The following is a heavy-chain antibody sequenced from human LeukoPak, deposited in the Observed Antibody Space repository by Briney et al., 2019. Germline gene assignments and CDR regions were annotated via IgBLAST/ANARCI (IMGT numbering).Heavy chain of an antibody. CDR2: IIPILGIA. V-gene: IGHV1-69*04. Sequence: GASVTVSCKASGGTFSSYAISWVRQAPGQGLEWMGRIIPILGIANYAQKFQGRVTITADKSTSTAYMELSSLRSEDTAVYYCAFASSSLDYWGQGTLVTVSS. CDR1: GGTFSSYA. J-gene: IGHJ4*02. CDR3: AFASSSLDY. D-gene: IGHD6-13*01.